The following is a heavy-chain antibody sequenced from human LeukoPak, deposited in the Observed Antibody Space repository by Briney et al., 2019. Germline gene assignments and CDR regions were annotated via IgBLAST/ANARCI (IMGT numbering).Heavy chain of an antibody. CDR3: VREVYRKGYGDYGGFDP. D-gene: IGHD4-17*01. V-gene: IGHV4-34*01. J-gene: IGHJ5*02. Sequence: GSLRLSCAASGFTFSSYGMHWVRQPPGKRLEWIGEINHSGSTNYDSSLESRVTISVDTSKNQFSLKLSSVTVADTAVYYCVREVYRKGYGDYGGFDPWGQGTLVTVSS. CDR2: INHSGST. CDR1: GFTFSSYG.